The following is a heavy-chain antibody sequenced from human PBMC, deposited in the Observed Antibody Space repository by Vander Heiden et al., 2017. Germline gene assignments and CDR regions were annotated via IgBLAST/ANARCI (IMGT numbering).Heavy chain of an antibody. V-gene: IGHV3-30-3*01. CDR1: GFTFSRYA. CDR3: ARALLWFGELTLIDY. J-gene: IGHJ4*02. D-gene: IGHD3-10*01. Sequence: QVQLVESGVGVVQPGRALRLSCAAPGFTFSRYAMHWVPQAPGKGLEWVAVISYDGSNKYYADSVKGRFTISRDNSKNTLYLQMNSLRAEDTAVYYCARALLWFGELTLIDYWGQGTLVTVSS. CDR2: ISYDGSNK.